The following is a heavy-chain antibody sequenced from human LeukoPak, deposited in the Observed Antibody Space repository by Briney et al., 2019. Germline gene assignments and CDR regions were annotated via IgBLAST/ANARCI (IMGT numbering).Heavy chain of an antibody. Sequence: SDTLSLTCTVSGVPFSNHYWSWVRQSPRQGLEWIGEINHSGYTNYNPSLKSRVTMSIDTSKNQFSLKLTSVTAADAGVYYCTRAVAGHPDWGQGTLVTVSS. J-gene: IGHJ1*01. CDR2: INHSGYT. CDR3: TRAVAGHPD. D-gene: IGHD6-19*01. V-gene: IGHV4-34*01. CDR1: GVPFSNHY.